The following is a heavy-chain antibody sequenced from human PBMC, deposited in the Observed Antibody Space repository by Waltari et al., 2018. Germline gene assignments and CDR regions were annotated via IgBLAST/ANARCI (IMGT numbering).Heavy chain of an antibody. CDR2: INHSGST. CDR1: GGSFSGYY. J-gene: IGHJ4*02. CDR3: ARFLGYDILTGYSYATFDY. D-gene: IGHD3-9*01. Sequence: QVQLQQWGAGLLKPSETLSLTCAVYGGSFSGYYWSWIRQPPGKGLEWIGEINHSGSTNYNPSLKSRVTISVDTSKNQFSLKLSSVTAADTAVYYCARFLGYDILTGYSYATFDYWGQGTLVTVSS. V-gene: IGHV4-34*01.